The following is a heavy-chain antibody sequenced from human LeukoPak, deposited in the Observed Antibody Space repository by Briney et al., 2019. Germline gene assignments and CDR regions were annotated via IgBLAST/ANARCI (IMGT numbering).Heavy chain of an antibody. D-gene: IGHD3-22*01. CDR1: GFTFSSYA. V-gene: IGHV3-23*01. J-gene: IGHJ5*02. Sequence: GGSLRLSCAASGFTFSSYAMSWVRQAPGKGLEWVSAISGSGGSTYYADSVKGRFTISRDNSKNPLYLQMNSLRAEDTAVYYCAKVHSSGYYYPLSWFDPWGQGTLVTVSS. CDR2: ISGSGGST. CDR3: AKVHSSGYYYPLSWFDP.